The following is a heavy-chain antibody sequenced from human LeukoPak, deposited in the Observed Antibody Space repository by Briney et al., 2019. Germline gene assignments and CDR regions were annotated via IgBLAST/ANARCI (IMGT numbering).Heavy chain of an antibody. CDR1: GGSISSGDYY. V-gene: IGHV4-30-4*01. J-gene: IGHJ4*02. CDR2: IYYSGST. D-gene: IGHD3-10*01. CDR3: ARDWGYYGSGSHAPYFDY. Sequence: SETLSLTCTVSGGSISSGDYYWSWIRQPPGKGLEWIGYIYYSGSTYYNPSLKSRVTISVDTSKNQFSLKLSSVTAADTAVYYCARDWGYYGSGSHAPYFDYWGQGTLVTVSS.